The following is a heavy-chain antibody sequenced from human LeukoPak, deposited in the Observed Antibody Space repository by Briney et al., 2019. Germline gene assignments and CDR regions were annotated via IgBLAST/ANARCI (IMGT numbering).Heavy chain of an antibody. CDR3: TSRVGAIYYYYYYMDV. CDR1: GGSISSSSYY. D-gene: IGHD1-26*01. J-gene: IGHJ6*03. Sequence: SETLSLTCTVSGGSISSSSYYWGWIRQPPGKGLEWIGSIYYSGSTYYNPSLKSRVTISVDTSKNQFSLKLSSVTAADTAVYYCTSRVGAIYYYYYYMDVWGKGTTVTVSS. CDR2: IYYSGST. V-gene: IGHV4-39*07.